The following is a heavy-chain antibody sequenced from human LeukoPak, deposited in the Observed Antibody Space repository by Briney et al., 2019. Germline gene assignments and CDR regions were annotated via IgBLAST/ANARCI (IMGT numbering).Heavy chain of an antibody. D-gene: IGHD3-10*01. J-gene: IGHJ5*02. Sequence: SETLSLTCTVSGGSISSGGYYWSWIRQHPGKGLEWIGYIYYSGSTYYNPSLKSRVTISVDTSKNQFSLKLSSVTAADTAVYYCARASLWFGESIWFDPWGQGTLVTVSS. V-gene: IGHV4-31*03. CDR3: ARASLWFGESIWFDP. CDR1: GGSISSGGYY. CDR2: IYYSGST.